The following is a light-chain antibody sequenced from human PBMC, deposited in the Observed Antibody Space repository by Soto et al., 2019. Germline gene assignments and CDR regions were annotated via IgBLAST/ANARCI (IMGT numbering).Light chain of an antibody. J-gene: IGKJ4*01. CDR3: QQSYSTPVT. CDR2: AAS. V-gene: IGKV1-39*01. Sequence: DFPMTQSPSSLSASVGDRVTITCRASQSISNYLNWYQQKPGKAPKLLIYAASSLQTGVPSTFSGSGPGTDFTLTISSLQREDFATYYCQQSYSTPVTFGGGTKVEIK. CDR1: QSISNY.